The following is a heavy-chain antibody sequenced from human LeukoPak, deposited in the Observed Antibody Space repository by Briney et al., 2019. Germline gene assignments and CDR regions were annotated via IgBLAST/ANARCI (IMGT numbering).Heavy chain of an antibody. CDR3: AREVAGYYDSSGYFGI. Sequence: SQTLSLTCTVSGGSISSGDYYWSWIRQPPGKGLEWIGYIYYSGSTYYNPSLKSRVTISVDTSKNQFSLKLSSVTAADTAVYYCAREVAGYYDSSGYFGIWGQGTMVTVSS. CDR2: IYYSGST. D-gene: IGHD3-22*01. V-gene: IGHV4-30-4*08. CDR1: GGSISSGDYY. J-gene: IGHJ3*02.